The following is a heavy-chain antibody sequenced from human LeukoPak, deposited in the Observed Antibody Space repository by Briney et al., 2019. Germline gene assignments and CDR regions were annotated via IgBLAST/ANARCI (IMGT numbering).Heavy chain of an antibody. CDR1: GYTFTDYY. CDR3: ARGRYCSDGNCYHNRFDP. CDR2: INPKSGVT. Sequence: GASVKVSCKASGYTFTDYYMHWVRQAPGQGLEWMAWINPKSGVTAYAEKFQGRVTLTRDTSINTAYMELSSLRSDDTAVYYCARGRYCSDGNCYHNRFDPWGQGTLVIVSS. V-gene: IGHV1-2*02. D-gene: IGHD2-15*01. J-gene: IGHJ5*02.